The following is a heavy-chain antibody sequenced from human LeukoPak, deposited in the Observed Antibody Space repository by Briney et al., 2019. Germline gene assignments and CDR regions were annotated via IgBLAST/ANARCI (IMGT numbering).Heavy chain of an antibody. CDR2: IWYDGSNK. V-gene: IGHV3-33*01. J-gene: IGHJ4*02. CDR1: GFTFSSYG. CDR3: ARVAGYNGLDY. Sequence: GGSLRLSCAASGFTFSSYGMHWVRQAPGKGLEWLAVIWYDGSNKYYADSVKGRLTISRDNSKNTLYLQMNSLRVEDTAIYYCARVAGYNGLDYWGREPWSPSPQ. D-gene: IGHD5-24*01.